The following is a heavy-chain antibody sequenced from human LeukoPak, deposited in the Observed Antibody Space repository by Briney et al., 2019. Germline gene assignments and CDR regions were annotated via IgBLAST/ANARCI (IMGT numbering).Heavy chain of an antibody. CDR2: INWNGGST. Sequence: GGSLRLSCAASGFTFSSYSMNWVRQAPGKGLEWVSGINWNGGSTGYADSVKGRFTISRDNAKNSLYLQMNSLRAEDTALYYCARVRRYGNWNYELVYWGQGTLVTVSS. V-gene: IGHV3-20*04. J-gene: IGHJ4*02. D-gene: IGHD1-7*01. CDR3: ARVRRYGNWNYELVY. CDR1: GFTFSSYS.